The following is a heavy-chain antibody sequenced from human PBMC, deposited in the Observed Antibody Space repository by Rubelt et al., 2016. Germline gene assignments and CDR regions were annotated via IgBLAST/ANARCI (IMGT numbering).Heavy chain of an antibody. V-gene: IGHV4-34*01. D-gene: IGHD1-7*01. CDR3: ARERELLRGDAFDI. CDR1: GGSFSGYY. Sequence: QVQLQQWGAGLLKPSETLSLTCAVYGGSFSGYYWSWIRQPPGKGLEWIGEINHSGSTNYNPSLKSGVTLSVDPSKNHFSLRLTSVTAADTAMYYCARERELLRGDAFDIWGQGTMVTVSS. CDR2: INHSGST. J-gene: IGHJ3*02.